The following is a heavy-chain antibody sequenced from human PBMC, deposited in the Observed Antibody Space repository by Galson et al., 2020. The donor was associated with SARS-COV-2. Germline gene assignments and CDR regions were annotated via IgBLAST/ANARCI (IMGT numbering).Heavy chain of an antibody. J-gene: IGHJ6*03. Sequence: SVKVSCKASGGTFSSYAISWVRQAPGQGLEWMGGIIPIFGTANYAQKFQGRVTITADESTSTAYMELSSLRSEDTAVYYCARAGWGRGVLYSNYPTTIYYMDVWGNGTTVTVSS. D-gene: IGHD4-4*01. CDR3: ARAGWGRGVLYSNYPTTIYYMDV. CDR2: IIPIFGTA. V-gene: IGHV1-69*13. CDR1: GGTFSSYA.